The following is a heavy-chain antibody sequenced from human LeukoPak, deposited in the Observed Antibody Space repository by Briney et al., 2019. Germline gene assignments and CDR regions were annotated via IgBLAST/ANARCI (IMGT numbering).Heavy chain of an antibody. J-gene: IGHJ4*02. V-gene: IGHV3-30*18. Sequence: GGSLRLSCAASGFTFSSYGMHWVRQAPGKGLEWVAVISYDGSNKYYADSVKGRFTISRDNSKNTLYLQMNSLRAEDTAAYYCAKRGYDNSGYYGYFDYWGLGILVTVSS. CDR2: ISYDGSNK. CDR1: GFTFSSYG. CDR3: AKRGYDNSGYYGYFDY. D-gene: IGHD3-22*01.